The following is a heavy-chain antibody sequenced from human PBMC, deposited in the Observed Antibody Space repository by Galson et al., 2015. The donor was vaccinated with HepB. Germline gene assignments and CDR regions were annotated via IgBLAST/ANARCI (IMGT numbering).Heavy chain of an antibody. CDR2: IYHSGST. J-gene: IGHJ3*02. CDR3: ARESVTTRPHDAFDI. CDR1: GGSISSSNW. D-gene: IGHD4-17*01. Sequence: ETLSLTCAVSGGSISSSNWWSWVRQPPGKGLEWIGEIYHSGSTNYNPSLKSRVTISVDKSKNQFSLKLGSVTAADTAVYYCARESVTTRPHDAFDIWGQGTMVTVSS. V-gene: IGHV4-4*02.